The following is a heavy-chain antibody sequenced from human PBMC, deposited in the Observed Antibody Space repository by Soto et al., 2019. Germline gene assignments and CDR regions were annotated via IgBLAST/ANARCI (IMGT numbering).Heavy chain of an antibody. Sequence: PSETLSLTCTVSGGSISSGDYYWSWIRQPPGKGLEWIGYIYYSGSTYYNPSLKSRVTISVDTSKNQFSLKLSSVTAADTAVYYCARGTIVDYGRAPNWFDPWGQGTLGTVS. J-gene: IGHJ5*02. CDR3: ARGTIVDYGRAPNWFDP. V-gene: IGHV4-30-4*01. CDR2: IYYSGST. CDR1: GGSISSGDYY. D-gene: IGHD4-17*01.